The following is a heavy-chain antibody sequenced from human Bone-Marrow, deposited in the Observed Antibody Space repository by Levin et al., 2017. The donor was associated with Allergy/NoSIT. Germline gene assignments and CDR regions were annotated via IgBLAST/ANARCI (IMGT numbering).Heavy chain of an antibody. Sequence: GESLKISCAASGFTFNSYALSWVRQAPGKGLEWVSAISGSGCSTYYADSVKGRFTISRDNSKTTLYLQMNSLRAEDTAVYYCAKGAGWVAGAVALIWGQGTLVTVSS. V-gene: IGHV3-23*01. CDR3: AKGAGWVAGAVALI. D-gene: IGHD6-19*01. CDR1: GFTFNSYA. J-gene: IGHJ4*02. CDR2: ISGSGCST.